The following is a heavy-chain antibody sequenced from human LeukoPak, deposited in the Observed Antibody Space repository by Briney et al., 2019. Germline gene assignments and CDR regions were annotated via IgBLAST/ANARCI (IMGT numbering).Heavy chain of an antibody. Sequence: PSETLSLTCTVSGGSISSNYWSWIRQPAGQGLEWIGRISTSGSTNYNPSLKSRVTMSVDTSKNQFSLKLSSVTAADTAVYYCARDLRRRVTAIGYGPNEYYYYMDVWGKGTTVTISS. J-gene: IGHJ6*03. D-gene: IGHD4/OR15-4a*01. CDR3: ARDLRRRVTAIGYGPNEYYYYMDV. CDR2: ISTSGST. V-gene: IGHV4-4*07. CDR1: GGSISSNY.